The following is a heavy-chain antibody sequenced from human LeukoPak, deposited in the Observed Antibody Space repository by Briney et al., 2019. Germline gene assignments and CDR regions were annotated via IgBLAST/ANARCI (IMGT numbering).Heavy chain of an antibody. J-gene: IGHJ4*02. V-gene: IGHV3-21*01. D-gene: IGHD2-2*01. Sequence: GGSLRLSCAASGFTFSSYRLNWVRQAPGKGLEWVSAISGSGGSTYYADSVKGRFTISRDNAKNSLYLQMNSLRAEDTAVYYCARDPPDCSSTSCYSDYWGQGTLVTVSS. CDR3: ARDPPDCSSTSCYSDY. CDR2: ISGSGGST. CDR1: GFTFSSYR.